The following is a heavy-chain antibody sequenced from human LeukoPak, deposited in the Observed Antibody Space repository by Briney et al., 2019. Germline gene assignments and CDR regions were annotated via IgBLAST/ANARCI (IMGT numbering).Heavy chain of an antibody. CDR1: GFTFSSYS. CDR2: ISSSSSSTI. J-gene: IGHJ4*02. Sequence: GGSLRLSCAASGFTFSSYSMNWVRQAPGKGLEWVSYISSSSSSTIYYADSVKGRFTISRDNAKNSLYLQMNSLRAEDTAVYYCARGGSSSSAYWGQGTLVTVSS. V-gene: IGHV3-48*01. D-gene: IGHD6-6*01. CDR3: ARGGSSSSAY.